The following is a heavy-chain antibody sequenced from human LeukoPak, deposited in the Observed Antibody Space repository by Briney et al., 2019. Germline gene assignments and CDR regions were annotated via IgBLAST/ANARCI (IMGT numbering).Heavy chain of an antibody. CDR2: IRDDGSNK. Sequence: GGSLRLSCAASGFTFSSYGMHWVRQAPGKGLEWVAFIRDDGSNKHYADSVKGRFTISRDNSKNTLYVQMSSLRAVDTAIYYCAKGPTPDYWGQGTLVTVSS. J-gene: IGHJ4*02. CDR3: AKGPTPDY. V-gene: IGHV3-30*02. D-gene: IGHD2-15*01. CDR1: GFTFSSYG.